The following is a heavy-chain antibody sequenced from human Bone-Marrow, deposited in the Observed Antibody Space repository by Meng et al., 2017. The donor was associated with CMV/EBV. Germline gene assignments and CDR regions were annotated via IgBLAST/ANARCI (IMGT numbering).Heavy chain of an antibody. CDR3: ARDTCSHNSCYVGAVNYFFYGMDV. CDR1: GGTFSSYT. J-gene: IGHJ6*02. D-gene: IGHD2-2*01. CDR2: IIPILGIA. V-gene: IGHV1-69*04. Sequence: SVKVSCKASGGTFSSYTFSWVRQAPGQGLEWMGRIIPILGIANYAQKFQGRVTITADKSTSTAYMELSSLRSEDTAVYYCARDTCSHNSCYVGAVNYFFYGMDVWGQGPTVTVSS.